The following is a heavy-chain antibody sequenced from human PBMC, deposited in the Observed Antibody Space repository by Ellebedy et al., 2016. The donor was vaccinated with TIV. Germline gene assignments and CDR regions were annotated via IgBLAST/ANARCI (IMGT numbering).Heavy chain of an antibody. CDR3: AVVDFC. CDR1: GFAVNSYY. Sequence: GESLKISCAASGFAVNSYYITWARQAPGKGLDWVSVIFTSDIISYADSVRGRFTISRDTYKNTVSLQMNSLRVEDTAIYYCAVVDFCWGQGTLVTVSS. CDR2: IFTSDII. D-gene: IGHD2-15*01. V-gene: IGHV3-53*01. J-gene: IGHJ4*02.